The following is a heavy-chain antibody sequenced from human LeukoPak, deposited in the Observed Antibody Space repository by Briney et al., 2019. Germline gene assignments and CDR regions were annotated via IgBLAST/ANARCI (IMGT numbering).Heavy chain of an antibody. D-gene: IGHD6-13*01. CDR2: ISGSGGST. Sequence: GSLRLSCAASGFTFSSYAMSWVRQAPGKGLEWVPAISGSGGSTYYADSVKGRFTISRDNSKNTLYLQMNSLRAEDTAVYYCAKPTGYSSSWYLPSDAFDIWGQGTMVTVSS. CDR1: GFTFSSYA. CDR3: AKPTGYSSSWYLPSDAFDI. V-gene: IGHV3-23*01. J-gene: IGHJ3*02.